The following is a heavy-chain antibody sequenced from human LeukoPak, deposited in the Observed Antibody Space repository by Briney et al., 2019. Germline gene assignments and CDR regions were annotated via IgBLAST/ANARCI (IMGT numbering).Heavy chain of an antibody. Sequence: GGSLRLSCAASGFTFSSYEMNWVRQAPGKGLEWVSYISSSGSTMYYADSVKGRFTVSRDNAKNSLFLQVNSLRAEDTAVYYCARSGFVPHWAQGPLVTVSS. J-gene: IGHJ4*02. CDR1: GFTFSSYE. V-gene: IGHV3-48*03. CDR3: ARSGFVPH. CDR2: ISSSGSTM. D-gene: IGHD3-16*02.